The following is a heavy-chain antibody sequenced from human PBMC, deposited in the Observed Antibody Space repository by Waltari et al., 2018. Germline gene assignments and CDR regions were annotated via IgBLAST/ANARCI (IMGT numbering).Heavy chain of an antibody. V-gene: IGHV1-2*02. D-gene: IGHD5-12*01. CDR3: ARVERNLRRMEWLRPFDY. CDR1: GYTFTGYY. Sequence: QVQLVQSGAEVKKPGASVKVSCKASGYTFTGYYMHWVRQAPGQGLEWMGWINPNSGGTNYAQKFQGRVTMTRDTSISTAYMELSRLRSDDTAVYYCARVERNLRRMEWLRPFDYWGQGTLVTVSS. J-gene: IGHJ4*02. CDR2: INPNSGGT.